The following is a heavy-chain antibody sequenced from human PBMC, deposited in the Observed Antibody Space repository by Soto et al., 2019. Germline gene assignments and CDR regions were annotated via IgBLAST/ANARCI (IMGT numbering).Heavy chain of an antibody. D-gene: IGHD3-10*01. Sequence: PGGSLRLSCAASGFTFSSYGMHWVRQAPGKGLEWVAVIWYDGSNKYYADSVKGRFTISRDNSKNTLYLQMNSLRAEDTAVYYCARSPRGVVPLADYWGQGTLVTVSS. CDR1: GFTFSSYG. J-gene: IGHJ4*02. CDR2: IWYDGSNK. CDR3: ARSPRGVVPLADY. V-gene: IGHV3-33*01.